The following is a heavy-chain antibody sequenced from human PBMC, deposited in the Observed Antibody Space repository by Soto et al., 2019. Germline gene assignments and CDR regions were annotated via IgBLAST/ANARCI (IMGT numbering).Heavy chain of an antibody. V-gene: IGHV5-51*01. CDR1: GDSLSYYW. Sequence: GESLKISCKVSGDSLSYYWIGWVRQMPGKGLEWMGIIYPGDSDTRYSPSFQGQVTISADKSISTAYLQWSSLKASDTAMYFCATLRDPFTWFDPRGQGTLVTVSS. J-gene: IGHJ5*02. CDR3: ATLRDPFTWFDP. CDR2: IYPGDSDT.